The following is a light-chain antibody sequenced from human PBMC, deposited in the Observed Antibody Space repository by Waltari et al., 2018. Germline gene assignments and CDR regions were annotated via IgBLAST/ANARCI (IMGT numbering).Light chain of an antibody. Sequence: DIHMPQSPSSLSASLGDSVTITCRASQSISSYLNWFQQKPGVAPKLLIYAASSLRNGVPSRFSGSGSGTDFSLTISSLQPEDFATYYCQQSFSTPLTFGGGTKVEIK. J-gene: IGKJ4*01. CDR1: QSISSY. CDR2: AAS. V-gene: IGKV1-39*01. CDR3: QQSFSTPLT.